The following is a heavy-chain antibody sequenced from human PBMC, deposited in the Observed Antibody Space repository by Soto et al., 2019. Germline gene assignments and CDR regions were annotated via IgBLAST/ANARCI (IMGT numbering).Heavy chain of an antibody. CDR1: GYTFTSYG. V-gene: IGHV1-18*01. CDR2: ISAYNGNT. Sequence: ASVKVSCKASGYTFTSYGISWVRQAPGQGLEWMGWISAYNGNTNYAQKLQGRVTMTTDTSTTTAYMELRSLRSDDTAVYFCARDGVYYGSGSLFDYWGQGTLVTVSS. CDR3: ARDGVYYGSGSLFDY. J-gene: IGHJ4*02. D-gene: IGHD3-10*01.